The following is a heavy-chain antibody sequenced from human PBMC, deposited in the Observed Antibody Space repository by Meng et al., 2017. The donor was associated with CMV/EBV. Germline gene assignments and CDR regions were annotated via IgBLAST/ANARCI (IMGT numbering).Heavy chain of an antibody. CDR3: AKGMGGGIQLWSWGMDV. CDR1: GFTFDDYA. CDR2: ISWNSGSI. V-gene: IGHV3-9*01. J-gene: IGHJ6*02. D-gene: IGHD5-18*01. Sequence: GGSLRLSCAASGFTFDDYAMHWVRQAPGKGLEWVSGISWNSGSIGYADSVKGRFTISRDNAKNSLYLQMNSLRAEDTALYYCAKGMGGGIQLWSWGMDVWGQGTTVTVSS.